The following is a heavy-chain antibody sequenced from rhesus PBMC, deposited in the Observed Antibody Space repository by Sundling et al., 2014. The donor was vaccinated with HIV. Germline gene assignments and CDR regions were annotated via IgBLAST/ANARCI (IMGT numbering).Heavy chain of an antibody. J-gene: IGHJ4*01. D-gene: IGHD2-15*01. CDR3: TRVGEYCSTIYCRGALDF. V-gene: IGHV4-173*01. CDR1: GVSISGNY. CDR2: ISGTGVST. Sequence: QVQLQESGPRTGEAFGDPCPLTCAVSGVSISGNYWSWIRQSPGKGLEWIGRISGTGVSTDYNPSLKSRVTISTDTSKNQFSLNLRSVTAADTALYYCTRVGEYCSTIYCRGALDFWGQGVLVIVSS.